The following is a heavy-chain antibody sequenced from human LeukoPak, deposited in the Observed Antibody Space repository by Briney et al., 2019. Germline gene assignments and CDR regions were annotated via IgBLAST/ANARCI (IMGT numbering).Heavy chain of an antibody. CDR1: GFTLSTNA. V-gene: IGHV3-23*01. Sequence: GGSLRLSCLTSGFTLSTNAMSWVRQAPGKGLEWISGTSGSGASTYYADSVKGRFTISRDDSRNTLYLQMNSLRGDDTAVYYCAKDVGKWESLHFFDYWGQGTLVTVSS. CDR2: TSGSGAST. J-gene: IGHJ4*02. D-gene: IGHD1-26*01. CDR3: AKDVGKWESLHFFDY.